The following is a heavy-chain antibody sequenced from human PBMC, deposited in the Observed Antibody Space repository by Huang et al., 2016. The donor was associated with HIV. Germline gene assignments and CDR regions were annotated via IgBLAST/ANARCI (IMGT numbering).Heavy chain of an antibody. CDR3: ARRFSSSSGYFDY. V-gene: IGHV5-51*01. Sequence: VQLVQSGAEVKKPGESLKISCKGSGYSFSSYWIAWVRQMPGKGLEWMGIIISDDSDTTYRPAFEGKVTVSADKSIGTACLQWSSLKASDTAMYYCARRFSSSSGYFDYWGQGSLVTVSS. D-gene: IGHD6-6*01. J-gene: IGHJ4*02. CDR1: GYSFSSYW. CDR2: IISDDSDT.